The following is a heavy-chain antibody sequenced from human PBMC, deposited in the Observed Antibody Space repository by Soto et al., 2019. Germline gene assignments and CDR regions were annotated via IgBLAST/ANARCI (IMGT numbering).Heavy chain of an antibody. CDR1: GFTFSSYG. D-gene: IGHD5-18*01. V-gene: IGHV3-30*18. J-gene: IGHJ6*02. CDR2: ISYDGSNK. Sequence: QVQLVESGGGVVQPGRSLRLSCAASGFTFSSYGMHWVRQAPGKGLEWVAVISYDGSNKYYADSVKGRFTISRDNSKNPRYLPMKSLRAEDTAVYYCAKSLRGVDTAMETPETKYYYYYYGMDVWGQGTTVTVSS. CDR3: AKSLRGVDTAMETPETKYYYYYYGMDV.